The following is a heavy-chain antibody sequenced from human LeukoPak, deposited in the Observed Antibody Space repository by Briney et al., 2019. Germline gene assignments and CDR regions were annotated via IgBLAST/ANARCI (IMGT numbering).Heavy chain of an antibody. V-gene: IGHV3-74*01. CDR3: ARHVVLGSGSCAS. D-gene: IGHD3-10*01. CDR1: GFTFSGSW. Sequence: GGSLRLSCAASGFTFSGSWMHWVRQAPGKGLVWVSRIKGDGIETNYADSVKGRFTVSRDNAKNTLFLQMNSLRAEDTAVDFCARHVVLGSGSCASWGQGTLVTVPS. J-gene: IGHJ4*02. CDR2: IKGDGIET.